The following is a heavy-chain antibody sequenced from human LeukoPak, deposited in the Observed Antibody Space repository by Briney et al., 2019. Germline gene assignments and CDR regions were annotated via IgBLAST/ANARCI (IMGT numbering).Heavy chain of an antibody. CDR3: ARGDDFLEWLFIGMDV. CDR1: GFTFSSYA. CDR2: ISGSGGST. J-gene: IGHJ6*02. D-gene: IGHD3-3*01. V-gene: IGHV3-23*01. Sequence: GGSLRLSCAASGFTFSSYAMSWVRQAPGKGLEWVSAISGSGGSTYYADSVKGRFTISRDNSKNTLYLQMNSLRAEDTAVYYCARGDDFLEWLFIGMDVWGQGTTVTVSS.